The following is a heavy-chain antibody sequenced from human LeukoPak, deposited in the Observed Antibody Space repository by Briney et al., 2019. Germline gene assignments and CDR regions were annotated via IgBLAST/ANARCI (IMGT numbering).Heavy chain of an antibody. CDR2: ISWNGSSI. J-gene: IGHJ6*02. D-gene: IGHD2-21*01. CDR1: GFTFDGYA. Sequence: PGGSLRLSCAASGFTFDGYAMHWVRQAPGKGLEWVSGISWNGSSIDYADSVKGRFTISRDNAKNSLYLQMNSLRAEDTALYYRAKDWDDVVNAMDVWGQGTTVTVSS. CDR3: AKDWDDVVNAMDV. V-gene: IGHV3-9*01.